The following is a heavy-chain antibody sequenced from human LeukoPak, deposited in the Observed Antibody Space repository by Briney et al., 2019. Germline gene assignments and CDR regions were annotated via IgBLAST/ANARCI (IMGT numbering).Heavy chain of an antibody. Sequence: GGSLRLSCAASGLTFSTYGMRWVRQAPGKGLEWVAVTWSDGRNKFYADSVQGRFTVSRDNSKNTLDLQMDSLRGDDTAVYYCARELGPFTGFDYWGQGALVTVSS. J-gene: IGHJ4*02. V-gene: IGHV3-33*01. CDR3: ARELGPFTGFDY. CDR2: TWSDGRNK. D-gene: IGHD3-16*01. CDR1: GLTFSTYG.